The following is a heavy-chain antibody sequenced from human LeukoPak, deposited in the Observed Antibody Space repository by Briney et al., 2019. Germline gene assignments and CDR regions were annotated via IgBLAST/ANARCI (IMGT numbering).Heavy chain of an antibody. CDR1: GGSFSGYY. V-gene: IGHV4-34*01. D-gene: IGHD6-19*01. J-gene: IGHJ4*02. CDR2: INHSGST. Sequence: PSETLSLTCAVYGGSFSGYYWSWIRQPPGKGLEWIGEINHSGSTNYNPSLKSRVTISVDTSKNQFSLKLSSVTAADTAVYYCARGAAVAGGHFDYWGQGTLVTVSS. CDR3: ARGAAVAGGHFDY.